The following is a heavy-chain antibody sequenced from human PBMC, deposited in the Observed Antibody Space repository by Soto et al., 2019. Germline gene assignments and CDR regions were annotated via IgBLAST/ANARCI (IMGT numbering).Heavy chain of an antibody. D-gene: IGHD2-8*01. CDR3: AKLGFVLMELYYFHQ. CDR2: ISGNGGKT. Sequence: GGSLRLSCTASGFTFSSYAMSWVRQAPGKELEWVSTISGNGGKTNYAESVKGRFSTSRDNSKNTVHLQLDSLRAEDTAVYFCAKLGFVLMELYYFHQWGHGTLVTVSS. V-gene: IGHV3-23*01. J-gene: IGHJ4*01. CDR1: GFTFSSYA.